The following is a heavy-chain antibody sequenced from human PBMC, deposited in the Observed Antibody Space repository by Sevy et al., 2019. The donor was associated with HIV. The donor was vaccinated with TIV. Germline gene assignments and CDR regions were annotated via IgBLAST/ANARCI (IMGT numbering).Heavy chain of an antibody. CDR3: ARQGGGWSLYYYYYYGMDV. D-gene: IGHD6-19*01. CDR2: SYYSGRT. J-gene: IGHJ6*02. Sequence: SETLSLTCTVSGGSISSSSYYWGWIRQPPGKGLEWIGSSYYSGRTYYNPSLKSRVTISVDTSKNQFSLKLSSVTTADTAVYYCARQGGGWSLYYYYYYGMDVWGQGTTVTVSS. CDR1: GGSISSSSYY. V-gene: IGHV4-39*01.